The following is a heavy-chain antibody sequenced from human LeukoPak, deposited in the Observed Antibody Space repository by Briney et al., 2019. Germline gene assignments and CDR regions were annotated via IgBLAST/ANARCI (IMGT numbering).Heavy chain of an antibody. V-gene: IGHV3-33*06. J-gene: IGHJ4*02. Sequence: RGSLRLSCAASGFTFSSYGMHWVRQAPGKGLEWVAVIWYDGSNKYYADSVKGRFTISRDNSKNTLYLQMNSLRAEDTAAYYCAKDLSSSLYYFDYWGQGTLVTVSS. CDR1: GFTFSSYG. CDR3: AKDLSSSLYYFDY. D-gene: IGHD6-6*01. CDR2: IWYDGSNK.